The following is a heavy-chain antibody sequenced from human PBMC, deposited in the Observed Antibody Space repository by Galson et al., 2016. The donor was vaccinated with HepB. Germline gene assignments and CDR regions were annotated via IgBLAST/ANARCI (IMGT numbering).Heavy chain of an antibody. Sequence: SLRLSCAASGFTFSSYGMYWVRQAPGKGLEWVAVIWYDGSNKYYADSVKGRFTISRDNSKNTLYLQMNSLRAEDTAVYYCARPSEQQLVIWYFDYWGQGTQVTVSS. CDR3: ARPSEQQLVIWYFDY. V-gene: IGHV3-33*01. D-gene: IGHD6-13*01. CDR2: IWYDGSNK. J-gene: IGHJ4*02. CDR1: GFTFSSYG.